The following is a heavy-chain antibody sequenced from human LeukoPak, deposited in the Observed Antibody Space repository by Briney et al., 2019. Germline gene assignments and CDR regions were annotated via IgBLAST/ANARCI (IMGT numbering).Heavy chain of an antibody. CDR3: ARDRISTGQGFDY. CDR1: GGSISSYY. Sequence: SETLSLTCTVSGGSISSYYWSWIRQPPGKGLEWIGYIYYSGSTNYNPSLKSRVTISVDTSKNQFSLKLSSVTAADTAVYYCARDRISTGQGFDYWGQGTLVTVSS. D-gene: IGHD3-10*01. J-gene: IGHJ4*02. CDR2: IYYSGST. V-gene: IGHV4-59*01.